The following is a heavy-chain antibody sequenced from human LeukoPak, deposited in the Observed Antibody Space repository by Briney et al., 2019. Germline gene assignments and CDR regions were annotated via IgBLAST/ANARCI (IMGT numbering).Heavy chain of an antibody. Sequence: SETLSLTCTVSGGSVSSDYWNWIRQPPGKELEWIGYIYYSGSTNYNPSLKSRVTISVDTSKTQVSLKLTSVTAADTAVYYCAGGKGSYYYALDVWGQGTTVTVSS. J-gene: IGHJ6*02. CDR3: AGGKGSYYYALDV. CDR1: GGSVSSDY. V-gene: IGHV4-59*02. CDR2: IYYSGST. D-gene: IGHD4-23*01.